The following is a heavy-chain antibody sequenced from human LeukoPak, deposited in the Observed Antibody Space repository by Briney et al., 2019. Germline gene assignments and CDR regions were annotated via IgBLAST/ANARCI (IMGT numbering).Heavy chain of an antibody. V-gene: IGHV3-23*01. D-gene: IGHD3-10*01. CDR3: RTDVLLWFGELPNFDY. Sequence: PGGSLRLSCAASGFTFSSYAMGWVRQAPGKGLEWVSAISGSGGSTYYADSVKGRFTISRDNSKNTLYLQMNSLRAEDTAVYYCRTDVLLWFGELPNFDYWGQGTLVTVSS. CDR2: ISGSGGST. J-gene: IGHJ4*02. CDR1: GFTFSSYA.